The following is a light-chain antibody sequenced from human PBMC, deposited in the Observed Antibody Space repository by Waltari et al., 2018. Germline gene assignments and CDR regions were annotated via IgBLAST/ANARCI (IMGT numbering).Light chain of an antibody. CDR1: QSVLSTSNNLNF. CDR3: QQCYTTST. CDR2: WAP. Sequence: DIVMIQSPASLAVSLGERATINCKSSQSVLSTSNNLNFLVWYQHKAGQTPMLLMSWAPTREYGVPDRFCGSGSGTNFTLTIMNLQAEDVATDYCQQCYTTSTFGQGTKVEIK. V-gene: IGKV4-1*01. J-gene: IGKJ1*01.